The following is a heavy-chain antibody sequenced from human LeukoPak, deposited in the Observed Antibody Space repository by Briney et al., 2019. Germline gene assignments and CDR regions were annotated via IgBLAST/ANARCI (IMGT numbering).Heavy chain of an antibody. CDR1: GGSFSGYY. Sequence: SETLSLTCAVYGGSFSGYYWSWIRQPPGKGLEWIGEINHSGSTNYNPSLKSRVTISVDTSKNQFSLKLSSVTAADTAVYYCAREGGAYYYDSSGGCYFDYWGQGTLVTVSS. V-gene: IGHV4-34*01. D-gene: IGHD3-22*01. J-gene: IGHJ4*02. CDR3: AREGGAYYYDSSGGCYFDY. CDR2: INHSGST.